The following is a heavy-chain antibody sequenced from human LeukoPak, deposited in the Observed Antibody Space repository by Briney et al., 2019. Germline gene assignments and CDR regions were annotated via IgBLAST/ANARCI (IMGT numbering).Heavy chain of an antibody. V-gene: IGHV3-43*02. Sequence: GGSLRLSCAASGFNFDDYVMSWVRQAPGKGLEWVSGINWNGGSTYYADSVKGRFTISRDNSKNSLYLQMNSLRTEDTALYYCAKDMGGRGGSYFDYWGQGTLVTVSS. CDR2: INWNGGST. D-gene: IGHD3-16*01. J-gene: IGHJ4*02. CDR1: GFNFDDYV. CDR3: AKDMGGRGGSYFDY.